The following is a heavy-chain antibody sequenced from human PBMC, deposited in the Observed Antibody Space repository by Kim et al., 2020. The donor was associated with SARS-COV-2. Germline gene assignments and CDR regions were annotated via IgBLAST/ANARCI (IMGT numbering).Heavy chain of an antibody. D-gene: IGHD1-26*01. Sequence: SETLSLTCTVSGGSISSSSYYWGWIRQPPGKGLEWIGSIYYSGSTYYNPSLKSRVTISVDTSKNQFSLKLSSVTAADTAVYYCARHSGSYYYFDYWGQGTLVTVSS. CDR2: IYYSGST. J-gene: IGHJ4*02. V-gene: IGHV4-39*01. CDR1: GGSISSSSYY. CDR3: ARHSGSYYYFDY.